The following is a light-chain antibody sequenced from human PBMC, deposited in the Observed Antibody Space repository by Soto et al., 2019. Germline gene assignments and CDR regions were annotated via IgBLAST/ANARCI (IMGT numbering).Light chain of an antibody. CDR3: QQYGSSPPEVT. J-gene: IGKJ2*01. CDR2: GAS. V-gene: IGKV3-20*01. CDR1: QSVSSSY. Sequence: EIVLTQSPGTLSLSPGERATLSCRASQSVSSSYLAWYQQKPGQAPRLLIYGASSRATGIPDRFSGSWSGTDFTLTISRLEPEDFAVYYCQQYGSSPPEVTFGQGTKLEIK.